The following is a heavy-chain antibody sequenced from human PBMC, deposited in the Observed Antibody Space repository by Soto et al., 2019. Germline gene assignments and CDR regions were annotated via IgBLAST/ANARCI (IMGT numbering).Heavy chain of an antibody. Sequence: GSLRLSCAASGFTFSSYSMNWVRQPPGKGLEWIGSIYYTGITYYNPSLKSRVTISVDTSKSQFSLKLSSVIAADTAVYHCARHAVAALQFDSWGQGTLVTVS. CDR2: IYYTGIT. CDR3: ARHAVAALQFDS. V-gene: IGHV4-39*01. CDR1: GFTFSSYSMN. D-gene: IGHD6-25*01. J-gene: IGHJ4*02.